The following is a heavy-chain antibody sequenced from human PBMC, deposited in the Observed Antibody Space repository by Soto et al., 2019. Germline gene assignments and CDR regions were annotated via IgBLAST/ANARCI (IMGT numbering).Heavy chain of an antibody. J-gene: IGHJ4*02. Sequence: QVLLVQSGAEVKEPGSSVKVSCKTSGDTFTTYSLNWVRHAPAHGLEWIEGGIPLSGKVSYAHNFQGRVTIAADKSTSIAYMELSSVRSEDTAVYYCARFSDYYDSSGYYLYYFDSWGQGTLVTVSS. CDR1: GDTFTTYS. CDR2: GIPLSGKV. V-gene: IGHV1-69*06. CDR3: ARFSDYYDSSGYYLYYFDS. D-gene: IGHD3-22*01.